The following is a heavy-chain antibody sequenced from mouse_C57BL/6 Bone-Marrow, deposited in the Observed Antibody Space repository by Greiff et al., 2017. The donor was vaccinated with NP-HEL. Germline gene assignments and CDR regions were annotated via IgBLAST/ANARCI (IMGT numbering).Heavy chain of an antibody. Sequence: QVQLKQPGAELVKPGASVKLSCKASGYTFTSYWMHWVKQRPGQGLEWIGMIHPNSGSTNYNAKFKSKATLTVDKSSSTAYMQLSSLTSEDSAVYYCAREDGSSPFAYWGQGTLVTVSA. V-gene: IGHV1-64*01. J-gene: IGHJ3*01. CDR2: IHPNSGST. CDR1: GYTFTSYW. D-gene: IGHD1-1*01. CDR3: AREDGSSPFAY.